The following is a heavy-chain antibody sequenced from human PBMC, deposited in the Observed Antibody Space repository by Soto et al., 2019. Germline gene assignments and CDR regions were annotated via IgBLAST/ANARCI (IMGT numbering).Heavy chain of an antibody. V-gene: IGHV1-69*13. D-gene: IGHD1-1*01. CDR3: AAGGKNGYIK. CDR2: IIPILGTT. CDR1: RDTFDSYA. J-gene: IGHJ4*02. Sequence: SVKVSCKASRDTFDSYAMTWVRLAPGQGPEWMGGIIPILGTTKYAQKFQGRVTMTADESTSTVYMELSSLRSEDGAVYYCAAGGKNGYIKWGQGTQVTVS.